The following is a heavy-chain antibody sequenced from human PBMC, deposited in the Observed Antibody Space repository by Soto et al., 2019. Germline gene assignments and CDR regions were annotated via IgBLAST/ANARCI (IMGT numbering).Heavy chain of an antibody. CDR2: IIPIFGTA. J-gene: IGHJ3*02. CDR3: ARPMYYYDSSGYAFDI. CDR1: GGTFSSYA. D-gene: IGHD3-22*01. Sequence: SVKVSCKASGGTFSSYAISWVRQAPGQGLEWMGGIIPIFGTANYAQKFQGRVTITADKSTSTAYMELRSLRSDDTAVYYCARPMYYYDSSGYAFDIWGQGTMVTVSS. V-gene: IGHV1-69*06.